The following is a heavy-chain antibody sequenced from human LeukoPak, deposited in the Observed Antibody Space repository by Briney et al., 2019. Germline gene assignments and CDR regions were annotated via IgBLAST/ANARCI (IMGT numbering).Heavy chain of an antibody. Sequence: PGGSLRLSCAASGFTFSSYWMSWVRQAPGKGLEWVSAISGSGGSTYYADSVKGRFTISRDNSKNTLYLQMNSLRAEDTAVYYCARSGHTYYDFWCGYFGGYLPVAHFDYWGQGTLVTVSS. V-gene: IGHV3-23*01. J-gene: IGHJ4*02. D-gene: IGHD3-3*01. CDR1: GFTFSSYW. CDR2: ISGSGGST. CDR3: ARSGHTYYDFWCGYFGGYLPVAHFDY.